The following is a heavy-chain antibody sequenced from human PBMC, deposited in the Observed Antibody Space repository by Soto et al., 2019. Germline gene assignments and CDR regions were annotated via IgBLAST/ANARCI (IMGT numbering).Heavy chain of an antibody. V-gene: IGHV4-34*02. CDR1: GESFSGYY. CDR3: ARYEYGNSLYGVDV. CDR2: VDHRGST. D-gene: IGHD4-17*01. Sequence: QVHLQQRGAGLLKPSETLSLTCVVSGESFSGYYWSWIRQTPGMGLEWIGEVDHRGSTTYNPSLKNRVSISIDSSKNLFSLELTSVTAADTALYFCARYEYGNSLYGVDVWGQGTRVPVSS. J-gene: IGHJ3*01.